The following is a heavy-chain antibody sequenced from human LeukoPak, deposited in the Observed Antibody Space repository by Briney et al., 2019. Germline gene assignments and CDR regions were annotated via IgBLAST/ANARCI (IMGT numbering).Heavy chain of an antibody. CDR1: GGSISSYY. CDR3: ARGGSSLDY. CDR2: IYYSGST. D-gene: IGHD6-13*01. J-gene: IGHJ4*02. Sequence: PSETLSLTYTVSGGSISSYYWSWIRQPPGKGLEWIGYIYYSGSTNYNPSLKSRVTISVDTSKNQFSLKLSSVTAADTAVYYCARGGSSLDYWGQGTLVTVSS. V-gene: IGHV4-59*01.